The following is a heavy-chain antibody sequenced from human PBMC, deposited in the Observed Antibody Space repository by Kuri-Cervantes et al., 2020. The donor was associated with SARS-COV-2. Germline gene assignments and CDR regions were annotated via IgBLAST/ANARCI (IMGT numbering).Heavy chain of an antibody. J-gene: IGHJ6*04. CDR3: ASTFLNFWSGYYEDV. V-gene: IGHV3-69-1*01. CDR2: ISSSSTI. D-gene: IGHD3-3*01. Sequence: GESLKISCAASGFTFSDYYMNWVRQAPGKGLEWVSSISSSSTIYYADSVKGRFTISRDNAKNSLYLQMNSLRAEDTAVYYCASTFLNFWSGYYEDVWGKGTTVTVSS. CDR1: GFTFSDYY.